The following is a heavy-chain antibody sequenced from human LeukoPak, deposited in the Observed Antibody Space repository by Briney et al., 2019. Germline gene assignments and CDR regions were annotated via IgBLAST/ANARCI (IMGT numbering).Heavy chain of an antibody. Sequence: ASVKVSCKASGYTFTSSYDINWVRQAPGQGLEWMGWMNPYSGITGYTQKFQGRVTMTTDTSTSTAYMELRSLRSDDTAVYYCARVKLGSGWYGRPNWFDPWGQGTLVTVSS. D-gene: IGHD6-19*01. J-gene: IGHJ5*02. CDR3: ARVKLGSGWYGRPNWFDP. CDR2: MNPYSGIT. CDR1: GYTFTSSYD. V-gene: IGHV1-8*01.